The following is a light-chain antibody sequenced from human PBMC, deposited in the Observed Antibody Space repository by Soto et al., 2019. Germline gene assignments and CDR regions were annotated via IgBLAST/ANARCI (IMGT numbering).Light chain of an antibody. V-gene: IGLV1-40*01. CDR1: SSNIGAGYD. CDR2: GNS. CDR3: HSYDSSLSGYV. J-gene: IGLJ1*01. Sequence: QSVLTQPPSVSGAPGQTVTISCTGSSSNIGAGYDVHWYQQLPGTAPKLLIYGNSNRPSGVPDRFSGSKSGTSASLAITGLQAEDEADYYCHSYDSSLSGYVFGTGTQLTVL.